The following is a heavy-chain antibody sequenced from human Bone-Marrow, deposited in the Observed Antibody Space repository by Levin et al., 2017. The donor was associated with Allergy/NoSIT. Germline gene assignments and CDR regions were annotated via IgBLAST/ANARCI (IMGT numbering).Heavy chain of an antibody. J-gene: IGHJ4*02. CDR1: GYTFTGYY. V-gene: IGHV1-2*02. Sequence: ASVKVSCKASGYTFTGYYMHWVRQAPGQGLEWMGWINPNTGGTNYAQKFQGRVTMTRDTSTSTAYMELTSLTSDDTAVYYCAANSSRWHRSTGGALDYWGQGTLVTVSS. CDR3: AANSSRWHRSTGGALDY. D-gene: IGHD6-13*01. CDR2: INPNTGGT.